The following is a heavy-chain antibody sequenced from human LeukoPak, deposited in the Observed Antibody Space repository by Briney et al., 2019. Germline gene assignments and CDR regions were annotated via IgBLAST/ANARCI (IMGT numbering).Heavy chain of an antibody. V-gene: IGHV3-20*04. CDR3: AREDSSSSSDY. D-gene: IGHD6-13*01. CDR1: VLTLVDHG. CDR2: INWNGGNT. J-gene: IGHJ4*02. Sequence: GGSLSLSCVGSVLTLVDHGMSWVRQAPGRGGEGVSGINWNGGNTGYADSVNGRFTISKDNAKNSLYLQMNSLRAEDTALYYCAREDSSSSSDYWGQGTLVTVSS.